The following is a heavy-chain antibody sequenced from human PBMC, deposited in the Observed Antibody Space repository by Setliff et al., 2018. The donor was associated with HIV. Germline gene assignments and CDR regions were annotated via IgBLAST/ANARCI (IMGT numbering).Heavy chain of an antibody. CDR1: GGSFISSSYY. CDR3: ARTRGRAPVSYYFDN. CDR2: LYSTWST. Sequence: SETLSLTCSVSGGSFISSSYYWGWIRQPPGKGLEWIASLYSTWSTYYNPSLKGRLTISAGPSKSQFSLRVASVTSADTAVYYCARTRGRAPVSYYFDNWGQGRLVTVSS. V-gene: IGHV4-39*01. J-gene: IGHJ4*02. D-gene: IGHD2-2*01.